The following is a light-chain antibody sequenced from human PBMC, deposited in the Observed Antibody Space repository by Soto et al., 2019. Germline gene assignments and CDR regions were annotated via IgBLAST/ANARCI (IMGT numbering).Light chain of an antibody. CDR2: TGS. J-gene: IGKJ1*01. CDR1: QAIDSW. V-gene: IGKV1-12*01. Sequence: DIHMTQSPSSVSASVGDRVTITCRSSQAIDSWLAWYQQKPGEAPKLLIFTGSLLHSGVPPRFSGSGSGTDFTLTISSMQPEDFANYYCQQTLSLPPTFGQGTKVDIK. CDR3: QQTLSLPPT.